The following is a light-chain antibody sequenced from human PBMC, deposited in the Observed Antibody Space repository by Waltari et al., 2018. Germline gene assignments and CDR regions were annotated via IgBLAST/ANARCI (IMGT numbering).Light chain of an antibody. CDR3: QHYGRLPAT. V-gene: IGKV3-20*01. CDR2: GAS. Sequence: IELTQSPGTLSLSLGDRATLSCRASQSVSRSLAWYQQKPGQAPKLLIYGASTRAAGIPDRFTGSCSRTYVSLTSSRQEPEDFAKYFCQHYGRLPATFGQGTKVEIK. J-gene: IGKJ1*01. CDR1: QSVSRS.